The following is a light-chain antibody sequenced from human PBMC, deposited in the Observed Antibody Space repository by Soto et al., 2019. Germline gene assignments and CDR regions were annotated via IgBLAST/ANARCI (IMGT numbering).Light chain of an antibody. CDR1: QGVSTW. Sequence: DIQLTQSPSSQAASVGDRVTITCRASQGVSTWLAWHQQKPEKAPKSLVYATSKLQSGVPSRFIRPGSGTEFTLNISSLQPEDVANYLCQQPNTCPLAFGGGTKVEIK. J-gene: IGKJ4*01. V-gene: IGKV1D-16*01. CDR3: QQPNTCPLA. CDR2: ATS.